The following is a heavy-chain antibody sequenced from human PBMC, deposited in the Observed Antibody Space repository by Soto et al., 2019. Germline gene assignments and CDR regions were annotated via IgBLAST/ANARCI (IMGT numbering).Heavy chain of an antibody. Sequence: GGSLRLSCVAAGFPLSTFGISWVRQPPGKGLEWVATIKEVGSENYYVDSMKGRFTISRDNAKNSLYLQMNSLRAEDTAVYFFARIIKGCCTISRCPPDGFDIWGQGTMVTVSS. CDR3: ARIIKGCCTISRCPPDGFDI. CDR2: IKEVGSEN. CDR1: GFPLSTFG. D-gene: IGHD2-8*01. J-gene: IGHJ3*02. V-gene: IGHV3-7*01.